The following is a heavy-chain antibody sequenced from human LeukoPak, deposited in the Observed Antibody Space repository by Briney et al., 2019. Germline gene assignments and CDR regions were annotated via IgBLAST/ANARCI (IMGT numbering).Heavy chain of an antibody. V-gene: IGHV1-8*01. CDR2: MNPNSGNT. D-gene: IGHD3-22*01. CDR1: GYTFTSYD. CDR3: ARTYYYDSSGYYNWFDP. Sequence: ASVTVSCKASGYTFTSYDINWVRQAAGQGLEWMGWMNPNSGNTGYAQKVQGRVTMTRNTSISTAYMELSSLRSEDTAVYYCARTYYYDSSGYYNWFDPWGQGTLVTVSS. J-gene: IGHJ5*02.